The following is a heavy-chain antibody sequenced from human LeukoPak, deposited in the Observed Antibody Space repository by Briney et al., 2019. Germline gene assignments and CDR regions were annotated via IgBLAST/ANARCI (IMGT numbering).Heavy chain of an antibody. Sequence: PGGSLRLSCAASGFTFSTYSMNWVRQAPGKGLEWVGFIRSKAYGGTTEYAASVKGRFTISRDDSKSIAYLQMNSLKTEDTAVYYCTRGPSSTILYYMDVWGKGTTVTVSS. J-gene: IGHJ6*03. CDR1: GFTFSTYS. CDR3: TRGPSSTILYYMDV. CDR2: IRSKAYGGTT. V-gene: IGHV3-49*04. D-gene: IGHD2-2*01.